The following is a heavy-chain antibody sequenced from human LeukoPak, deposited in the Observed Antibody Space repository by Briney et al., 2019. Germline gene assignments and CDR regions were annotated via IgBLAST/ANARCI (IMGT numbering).Heavy chain of an antibody. CDR3: ARDFGPVVVPAAIYNWFDP. CDR2: INPSGGST. D-gene: IGHD2-2*02. J-gene: IGHJ5*02. Sequence: ASVKVSCKASGYTFTSYYMHWVRQAPGQGLEWMGIINPSGGSTSYAQKFQGRVTMTRDTSTSTVYMELSSLRSEDTAAYYCARDFGPVVVPAAIYNWFDPWGQGTLVTVSS. CDR1: GYTFTSYY. V-gene: IGHV1-46*01.